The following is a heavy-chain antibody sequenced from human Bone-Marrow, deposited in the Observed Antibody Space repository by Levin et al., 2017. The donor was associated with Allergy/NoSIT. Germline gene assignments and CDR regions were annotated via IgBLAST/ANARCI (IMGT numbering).Heavy chain of an antibody. Sequence: GESLKISCAASGFTFRTSWMHWVRQVPGQGLVWVSRIDPTGSARSYADSVKGRFTISRDNAKSTLYLQMDSLRGEDTALYYCASLENYWGQGILVTVSS. CDR3: ASLENY. D-gene: IGHD2/OR15-2a*01. CDR2: IDPTGSAR. J-gene: IGHJ4*02. V-gene: IGHV3-74*01. CDR1: GFTFRTSW.